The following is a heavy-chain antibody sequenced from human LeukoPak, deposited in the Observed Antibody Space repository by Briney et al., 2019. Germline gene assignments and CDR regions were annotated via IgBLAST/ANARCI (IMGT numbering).Heavy chain of an antibody. D-gene: IGHD6-19*01. Sequence: GGSLRLSCAASGFTFSSYSLNWVRQAPGKGLEWASHISSSSSTIYYGDSVKGRFTISGDNAKNSLYLQMNSLRAEDTAVYYCARAPEWLIFDYWGQGTLVTVSS. CDR3: ARAPEWLIFDY. CDR1: GFTFSSYS. J-gene: IGHJ4*02. CDR2: ISSSSSTI. V-gene: IGHV3-48*01.